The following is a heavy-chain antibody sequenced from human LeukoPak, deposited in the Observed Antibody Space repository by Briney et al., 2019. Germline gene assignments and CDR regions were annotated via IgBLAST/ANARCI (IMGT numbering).Heavy chain of an antibody. V-gene: IGHV4-59*12. Sequence: KPSETLSLTCAVYGGSFSGYYWSWIRQPPGKGLEWIGYIYYSGSTNYNPSLKSRVTISVDTSKNQFSLKLSSVTAADTAVYYCAREARWFDPWGQGTLVTVSS. CDR1: GGSFSGYY. CDR3: AREARWFDP. J-gene: IGHJ5*02. CDR2: IYYSGST.